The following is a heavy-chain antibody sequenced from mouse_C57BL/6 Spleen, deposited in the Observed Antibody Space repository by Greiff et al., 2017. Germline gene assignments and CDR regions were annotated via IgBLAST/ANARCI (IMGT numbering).Heavy chain of an antibody. CDR1: GYTFTSYW. CDR2: IYPSDSET. V-gene: IGHV1-61*01. Sequence: QVQLQQPGAELVRPGSSVKLSCKASGYTFTSYWMDWVKQRPGQGLEWIGNIYPSDSETHYNQKFKDKATLTVDKSSSTAYMQLSSLTSEDSAVYYCASLGSPAMDYWGQGTSGTVSS. J-gene: IGHJ4*01. CDR3: ASLGSPAMDY. D-gene: IGHD2-14*01.